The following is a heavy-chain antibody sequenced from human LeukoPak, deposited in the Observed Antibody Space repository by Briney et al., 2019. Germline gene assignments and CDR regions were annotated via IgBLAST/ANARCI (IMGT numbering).Heavy chain of an antibody. Sequence: GGSLRLSCAASGFTFSSYEMNWVRQAPGKGLEWVSYISSSGSTIYYADSVKGRFTISRDNAKNSLYLQMNSLRAEDTAVYYCARGGQDYYDSSPHFDYWGQGTLVTVSS. D-gene: IGHD3-22*01. CDR3: ARGGQDYYDSSPHFDY. J-gene: IGHJ4*02. CDR2: ISSSGSTI. CDR1: GFTFSSYE. V-gene: IGHV3-48*03.